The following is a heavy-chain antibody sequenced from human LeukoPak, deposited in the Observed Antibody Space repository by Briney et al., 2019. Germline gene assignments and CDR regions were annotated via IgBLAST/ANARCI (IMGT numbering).Heavy chain of an antibody. CDR2: ISYDGSDM. CDR3: AKDLGSGPYYYYYMDV. CDR1: GCIFGNYA. Sequence: GGSLRLSCATCGCIFGNYAIHWVRQAPGRGLEGVAVISYDGSDMHYADSVKGRFTISRDNSKNTLFLQMNSLRAEDTALYYCAKDLGSGPYYYYYMDVWGKGTTVTVSS. J-gene: IGHJ6*03. V-gene: IGHV3-30*18. D-gene: IGHD3-10*01.